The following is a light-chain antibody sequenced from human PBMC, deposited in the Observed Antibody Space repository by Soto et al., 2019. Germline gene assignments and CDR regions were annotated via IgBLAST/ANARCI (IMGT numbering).Light chain of an antibody. Sequence: DIQMTQSPSTLSASVGDRVIITSRASQSVSGWLAWYRQKPGKAPELLIYSASTLETGVPSRFSGSGSGTDFTLTVSSLQRADFATYYCQQYERYPLTFGGGTKVEIK. V-gene: IGKV1-5*03. J-gene: IGKJ4*01. CDR1: QSVSGW. CDR2: SAS. CDR3: QQYERYPLT.